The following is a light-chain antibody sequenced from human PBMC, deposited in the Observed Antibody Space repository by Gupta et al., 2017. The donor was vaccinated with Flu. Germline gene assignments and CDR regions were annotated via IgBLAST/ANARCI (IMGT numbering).Light chain of an antibody. CDR2: DAS. Sequence: PATLSLSPGERATLSCRASQSVSTYFAWYQQKPGQAPRRLIYDASKRATGIPARFSGSGSGTDFTLTISSLEPEDFAVYYCQQRSYWPITFGQGTLLET. CDR1: QSVSTY. V-gene: IGKV3-11*01. CDR3: QQRSYWPIT. J-gene: IGKJ5*01.